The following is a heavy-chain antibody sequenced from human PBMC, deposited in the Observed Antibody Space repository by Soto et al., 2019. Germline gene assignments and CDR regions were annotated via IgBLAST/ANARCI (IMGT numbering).Heavy chain of an antibody. D-gene: IGHD6-19*01. V-gene: IGHV3-7*01. J-gene: IGHJ4*02. Sequence: GGSLRLSCAASGFTFSSYWMSWVRQAPGKGLEWVDNIKQDGSEKYYVDSVKGRVTISRDNDKNSLYLQMNSLRAEDTAVYYCAPSPSVERASNFDXWGQGTLGTV. CDR2: IKQDGSEK. CDR3: APSPSVERASNFDX. CDR1: GFTFSSYW.